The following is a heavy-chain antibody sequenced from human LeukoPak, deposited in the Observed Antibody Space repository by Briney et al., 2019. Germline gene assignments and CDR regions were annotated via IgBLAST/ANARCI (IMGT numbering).Heavy chain of an antibody. Sequence: PGGSLRLSCAASGFTFDDYAMHWVRQAPGKGLEWVSAISGSGGSTYYADSVKGRFTISRDNSKNTLYLQMNSLRAEDTAVYYCAKDVGTIFGVVIPTGFDYWGQGTLVTVSS. CDR1: GFTFDDYA. CDR3: AKDVGTIFGVVIPTGFDY. CDR2: ISGSGGST. D-gene: IGHD3-3*01. V-gene: IGHV3-23*01. J-gene: IGHJ4*02.